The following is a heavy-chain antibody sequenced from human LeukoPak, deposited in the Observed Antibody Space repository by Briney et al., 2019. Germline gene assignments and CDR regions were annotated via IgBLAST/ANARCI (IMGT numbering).Heavy chain of an antibody. V-gene: IGHV1-58*01. D-gene: IGHD4-23*01. J-gene: IGHJ6*02. Sequence: ASVKASCKASGFTFTSSAVQWVRQARGQRLEWIGWIVVGSGNTNYAQKFQERVTITRDMSTSTAYMELSSLRSEDTAVYYCAAAGTVVTPYYYYGMDVWGQGTTVTVSS. CDR2: IVVGSGNT. CDR1: GFTFTSSA. CDR3: AAAGTVVTPYYYYGMDV.